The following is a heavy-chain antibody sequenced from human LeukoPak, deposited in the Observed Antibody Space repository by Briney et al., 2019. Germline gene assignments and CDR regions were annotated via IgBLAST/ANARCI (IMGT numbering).Heavy chain of an antibody. CDR2: IAHDGSID. CDR1: GFTFSSYG. Sequence: GGSLRLSCAASGFTFSSYGMHWLRQAPGKGLDWVAVIAHDGSIDYYADSVKGRFTISRDNAKNTLYLQMNNLRTEDTAMFYCAKEAIAVAGPNYFDYWGQGTLVTVSS. D-gene: IGHD6-19*01. CDR3: AKEAIAVAGPNYFDY. J-gene: IGHJ4*02. V-gene: IGHV3-30*18.